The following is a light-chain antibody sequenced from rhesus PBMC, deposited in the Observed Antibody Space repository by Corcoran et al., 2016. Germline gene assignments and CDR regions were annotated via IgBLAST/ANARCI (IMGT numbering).Light chain of an antibody. Sequence: DIQMTQSPSSLSASVGDTVTITCRASQSISSWLDWYQQKPGKAPKLLIYKGSSLQSGVPSRFSGSGSGTDCTLTISSLEPEDFATYYCLQYSSSPWTFGQGTKVEIK. CDR1: QSISSW. V-gene: IGKV1-22*01. CDR2: KGS. J-gene: IGKJ1*01. CDR3: LQYSSSPWT.